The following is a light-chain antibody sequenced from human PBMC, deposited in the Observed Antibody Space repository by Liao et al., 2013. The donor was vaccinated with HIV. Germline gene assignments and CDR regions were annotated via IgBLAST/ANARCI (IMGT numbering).Light chain of an antibody. V-gene: IGLV3-21*01. Sequence: SNVLTQPPSVSVAPGQTARITCGGNNIGSKDVYWYQQKPGQAPVVVMSYNSGRPSGIPERFSGSNSGNTATLTISGPQAMDEADYYCQAWDSDTVVFGGGTKLTVV. J-gene: IGLJ2*01. CDR1: NIGSKD. CDR3: QAWDSDTVV. CDR2: YNS.